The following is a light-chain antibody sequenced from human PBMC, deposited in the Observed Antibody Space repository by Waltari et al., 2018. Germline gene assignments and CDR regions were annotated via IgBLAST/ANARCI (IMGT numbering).Light chain of an antibody. CDR1: TSAVGGSNY. Sequence: SALTQPASVSGSPGQSITISCTGTTSAVGGSNYDYCYQQHPSKVPKHMIYEVSNRPSGVSNRFSGFKSGNTASLTISGLQAEDEADYYCSSYTSSTVVFGGGTKLTVL. CDR3: SSYTSSTVV. CDR2: EVS. J-gene: IGLJ2*01. V-gene: IGLV2-14*01.